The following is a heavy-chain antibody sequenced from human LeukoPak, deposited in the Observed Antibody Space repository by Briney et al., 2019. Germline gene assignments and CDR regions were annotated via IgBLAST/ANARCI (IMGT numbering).Heavy chain of an antibody. Sequence: GASVKVSCKASGYTFTSYAMHWVRQAPGQRLEWMGWINAGNGNTKYSQKFQDRVTITRDTSASTAYMELRSLRSEDTAVYYCARDRQQLALTFDYWGQGTLVTVSS. CDR2: INAGNGNT. CDR1: GYTFTSYA. D-gene: IGHD6-13*01. V-gene: IGHV1-3*01. CDR3: ARDRQQLALTFDY. J-gene: IGHJ4*02.